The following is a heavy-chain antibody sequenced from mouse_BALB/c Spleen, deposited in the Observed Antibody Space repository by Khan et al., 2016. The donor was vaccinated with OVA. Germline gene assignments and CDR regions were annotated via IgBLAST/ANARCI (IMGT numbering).Heavy chain of an antibody. V-gene: IGHV1-7*01. D-gene: IGHD1-1*01. CDR3: ARRGLRWDFDY. CDR1: GYTFINYW. Sequence: VQLVESGAELAKPGASVKMSCKASGYTFINYWILWVKQRPGQGLEWIGYINPSTGYTEYNQNFKDKATLTAEKSSSTAYMQMSSLTSEDSAVYYCARRGLRWDFDYGGQGTTLTVSS. CDR2: INPSTGYT. J-gene: IGHJ2*01.